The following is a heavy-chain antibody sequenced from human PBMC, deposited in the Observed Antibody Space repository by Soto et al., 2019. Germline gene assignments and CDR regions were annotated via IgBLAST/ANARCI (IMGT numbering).Heavy chain of an antibody. J-gene: IGHJ4*02. CDR3: ARRGGGVVLAATTPFDY. D-gene: IGHD2-15*01. CDR2: IYHSGST. CDR1: SGSITSANW. V-gene: IGHV4-4*02. Sequence: QVPLQESGPRLVRPSGTLSLTCTVSSGSITSANWWSWVRQPPGRGLEWIGEIYHSGSTNDNLSRKSRATLSVDKSKNQFSLSLSSVTAADTAIYYCARRGGGVVLAATTPFDYWGQGTLVTVSS.